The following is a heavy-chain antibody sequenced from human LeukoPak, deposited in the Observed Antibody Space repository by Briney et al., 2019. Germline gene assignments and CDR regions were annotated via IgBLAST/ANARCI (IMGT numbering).Heavy chain of an antibody. D-gene: IGHD3-22*01. Sequence: SETLSLTCTVSGGSISSSSYYWGWIRQPPGKGLEWIGSIYYSGSTYYNPYLKSRVTISVDTSKTQFSLKLSSGTAADTAVYYCARQGPIVVVENWFDPWGQGTLVTVSS. CDR1: GGSISSSSYY. CDR3: ARQGPIVVVENWFDP. V-gene: IGHV4-39*01. J-gene: IGHJ5*02. CDR2: IYYSGST.